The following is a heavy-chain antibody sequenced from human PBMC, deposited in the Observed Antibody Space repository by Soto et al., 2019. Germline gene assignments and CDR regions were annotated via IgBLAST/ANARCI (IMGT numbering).Heavy chain of an antibody. D-gene: IGHD3-22*01. J-gene: IGHJ6*02. CDR3: ATKGLYYYDSSGRKYYGMDV. V-gene: IGHV1-24*01. Sequence: ASVKVSCKVSGYTLTELSMHWVRQAPGKGLEWMGGFDPEDGETIYAQKFQGRVTMTEDTSTDTAYMELSSLRSEDTAVYYCATKGLYYYDSSGRKYYGMDVWGQGTTVTVSS. CDR2: FDPEDGET. CDR1: GYTLTELS.